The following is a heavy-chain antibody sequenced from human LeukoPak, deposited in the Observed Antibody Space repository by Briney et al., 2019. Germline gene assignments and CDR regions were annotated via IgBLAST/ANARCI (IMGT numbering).Heavy chain of an antibody. CDR2: IYNSGST. CDR3: ARGHLGVVVVAAHLATYYYYYMDV. D-gene: IGHD2-15*01. V-gene: IGHV4-38-2*02. CDR1: GYSISSGYYY. Sequence: SETLSLTCSVSGYSISSGYYYWGWIRQPPGKGLEWIGSIYNSGSTYYKPSLESRVTLSVDTTKNQFSLKLSSVTAADTAVYYCARGHLGVVVVAAHLATYYYYYMDVWGKGTTVTVSS. J-gene: IGHJ6*03.